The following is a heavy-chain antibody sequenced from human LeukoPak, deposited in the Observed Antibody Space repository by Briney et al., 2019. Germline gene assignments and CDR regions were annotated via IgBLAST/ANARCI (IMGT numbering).Heavy chain of an antibody. V-gene: IGHV4-59*12. J-gene: IGHJ4*02. CDR2: IYYSGST. Sequence: SETLSLTCTVSGGSISSYYWSWIRQPPGKGLEWIGYIYYSGSTNYNPSLKSRVTISVDTSKNQFSLKLSSVTAADTAVYYCATEDQSKTPSYFDYWGQGTLVTVSS. CDR3: ATEDQSKTPSYFDY. CDR1: GGSISSYY.